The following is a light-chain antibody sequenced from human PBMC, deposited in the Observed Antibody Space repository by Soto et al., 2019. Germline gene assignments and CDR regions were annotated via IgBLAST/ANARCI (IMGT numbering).Light chain of an antibody. CDR2: DDS. V-gene: IGLV3-21*02. CDR3: QVWDGDSDHVV. J-gene: IGLJ2*01. Sequence: SYELTQPPSVSVAPGQTATISCGGHDIGSKEVHWYQHMPGQAPVVVVYDDSVRPSGIPERFSGSNSGNTATLTINKVEAGDEADFYCQVWDGDSDHVVFGGGTKLTVL. CDR1: DIGSKE.